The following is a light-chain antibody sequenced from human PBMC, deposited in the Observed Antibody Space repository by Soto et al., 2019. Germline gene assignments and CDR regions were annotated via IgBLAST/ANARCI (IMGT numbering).Light chain of an antibody. CDR3: QQYRSWPRT. CDR2: GAT. Sequence: EILLTQSPATLSVSPGETVTLSCRASQNVLSDLAWYQQKPGQAPRLLVYGATTRATDAPAKFRGSGSGTEFSLTISSLLSEDFATYYCQQYRSWPRTFGQGSKVEI. V-gene: IGKV3-15*01. CDR1: QNVLSD. J-gene: IGKJ1*01.